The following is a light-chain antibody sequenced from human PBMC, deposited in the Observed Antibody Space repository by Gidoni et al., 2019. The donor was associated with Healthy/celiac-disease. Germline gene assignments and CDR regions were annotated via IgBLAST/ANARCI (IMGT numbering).Light chain of an antibody. CDR2: GAA. V-gene: IGKV3-20*01. CDR3: QQYGSSPLT. J-gene: IGKJ4*01. CDR1: QSVSSSY. Sequence: IVLTQSRGTLSLSPGERATLSCRASQSVSSSYLAWYQQNPGQAPRLLIYGAASRATGIPDRFSGSGSGTDFTLTISRLEPEDFAVYYCQQYGSSPLTFGGGTKVEIK.